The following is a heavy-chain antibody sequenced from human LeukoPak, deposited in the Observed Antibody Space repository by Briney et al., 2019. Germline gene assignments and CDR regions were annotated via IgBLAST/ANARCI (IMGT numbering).Heavy chain of an antibody. Sequence: QSGGSLRLSCAASGFTFSSYAMSWVRQAAGKGLEWVSTLSDSGGNTYYADSVKVRFTISRDNSKDTLYLQMNSLRAEDTAVYYCAKVGYYYGSGSPHFFDYWGQGTLVTVSS. J-gene: IGHJ4*02. D-gene: IGHD3-10*01. CDR2: LSDSGGNT. CDR3: AKVGYYYGSGSPHFFDY. V-gene: IGHV3-23*01. CDR1: GFTFSSYA.